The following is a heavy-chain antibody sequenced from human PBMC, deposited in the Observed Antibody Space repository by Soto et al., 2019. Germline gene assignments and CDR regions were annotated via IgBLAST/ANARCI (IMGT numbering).Heavy chain of an antibody. CDR2: IMPIFRTP. D-gene: IGHD3-10*01. CDR3: ARDKDRQQLGGNYYYILDV. CDR1: GGTFSNSA. Sequence: QVQLEQSGAEVKKPGSSVKVSCKASGGTFSNSAIGWVRQAPGQGLEWMGGIMPIFRTPDYAQKFQGRVTITADESTSTVYMELSGLKSDDTAVYYCARDKDRQQLGGNYYYILDVWGQGTTVTVSS. V-gene: IGHV1-69*12. J-gene: IGHJ6*02.